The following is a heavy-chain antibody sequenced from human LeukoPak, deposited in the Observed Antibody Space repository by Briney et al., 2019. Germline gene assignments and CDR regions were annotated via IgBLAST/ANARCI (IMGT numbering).Heavy chain of an antibody. Sequence: SETLSRNCAVSADSFSSLYWTWIPQSPGKGLEWIGYISYIGSTNYHPSLKSRVTISIDTSKNQFSLKMRSVSAADTAVYYCGRDLVTVTKGFDIWGQGTMVSVSS. CDR1: ADSFSSLY. CDR3: GRDLVTVTKGFDI. J-gene: IGHJ3*02. V-gene: IGHV4-59*11. CDR2: ISYIGST. D-gene: IGHD4-17*01.